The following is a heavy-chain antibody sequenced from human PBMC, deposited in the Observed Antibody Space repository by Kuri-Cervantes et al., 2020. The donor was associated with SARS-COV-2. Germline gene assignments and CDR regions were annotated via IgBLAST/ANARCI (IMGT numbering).Heavy chain of an antibody. CDR3: ARTARHFDL. V-gene: IGHV4-59*12. CDR2: IYYSGST. D-gene: IGHD5-18*01. Sequence: ESLKISCTVSGGSISSYYWSWIRQPPGKGLEWIGYIYYSGSTNYNPSLKSRVTISVDTSKNQFSLKLSSVTAADTAVYYCARTARHFDLWGRSTLVTVSS. J-gene: IGHJ2*01. CDR1: GGSISSYY.